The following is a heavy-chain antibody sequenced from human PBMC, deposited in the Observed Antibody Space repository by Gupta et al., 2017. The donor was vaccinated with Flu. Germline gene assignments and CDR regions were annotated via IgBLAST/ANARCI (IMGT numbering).Heavy chain of an antibody. V-gene: IGHV3-21*01. CDR3: ARAWEARGYFDY. CDR2: ISSSSSYI. D-gene: IGHD1-26*01. Sequence: VSQAPGKGLEWVSFISSSSSYIYYADSVKGRFTISRDNAKNSLYLQMNNLRAEDTAVYYCARAWEARGYFDYWGQGSLVTVSS. J-gene: IGHJ4*02.